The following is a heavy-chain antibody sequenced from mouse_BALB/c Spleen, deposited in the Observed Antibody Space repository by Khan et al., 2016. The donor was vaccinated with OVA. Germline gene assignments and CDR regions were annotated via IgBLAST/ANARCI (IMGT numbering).Heavy chain of an antibody. CDR2: IDPEDGDT. CDR1: GFNIKDYY. V-gene: IGHV14-4*02. D-gene: IGHD2-3*01. Sequence: VQLQQSGAELVRSGASVKLSCTGSGFNIKDYYIHWVKQRPEQGLEWIGWIDPEDGDTEYAPHFQDRATMTADTSANTAYLQLSSLTSEDTAVYYCNTGDGYSAWFAYWGQGTLVTVSA. CDR3: NTGDGYSAWFAY. J-gene: IGHJ3*01.